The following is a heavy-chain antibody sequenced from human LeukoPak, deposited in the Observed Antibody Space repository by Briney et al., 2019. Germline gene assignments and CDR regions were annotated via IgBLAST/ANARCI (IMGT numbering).Heavy chain of an antibody. Sequence: PGGSLRLPCAASGFTFSSYWMHWVRQAPGKGLVWVSRINSDGSSTSYADSVKGRFTISRDSAKNTLYLQMNSLRAEDTAVYYCVRDGYSYGFMLAFDIWGLGTRVTVSS. CDR2: INSDGSST. D-gene: IGHD5-18*01. V-gene: IGHV3-74*01. J-gene: IGHJ3*02. CDR1: GFTFSSYW. CDR3: VRDGYSYGFMLAFDI.